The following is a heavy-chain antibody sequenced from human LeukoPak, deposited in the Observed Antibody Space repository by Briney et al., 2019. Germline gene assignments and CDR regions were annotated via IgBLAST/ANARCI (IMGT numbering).Heavy chain of an antibody. D-gene: IGHD2/OR15-2a*01. CDR1: GGSISSYY. CDR2: IYYSGST. Sequence: SETLSLTCTVSGGSISSYYWSWIRQPPGKGLEWIGYIYYSGSTNYNPSLKSRVTISVDTSKNQFSLKLSSVTAADTAVYYCARDVKRPGAFDIWGQGTMVTVSS. V-gene: IGHV4-59*01. J-gene: IGHJ3*02. CDR3: ARDVKRPGAFDI.